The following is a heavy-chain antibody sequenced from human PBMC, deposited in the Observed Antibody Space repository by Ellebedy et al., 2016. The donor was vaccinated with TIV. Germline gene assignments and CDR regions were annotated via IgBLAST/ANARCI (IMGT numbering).Heavy chain of an antibody. V-gene: IGHV1-18*04. Sequence: ASVKVSCKASGYSFTSYGISWVRQAPGQGLEWMGWISVSNGNTNYIEELQGRVTMTTDTSTSTAYMELRSLKSDDTAVYYCARSFGHGALPNFDYWGQGTPVTVSS. J-gene: IGHJ4*02. CDR1: GYSFTSYG. CDR3: ARSFGHGALPNFDY. CDR2: ISVSNGNT. D-gene: IGHD3/OR15-3a*01.